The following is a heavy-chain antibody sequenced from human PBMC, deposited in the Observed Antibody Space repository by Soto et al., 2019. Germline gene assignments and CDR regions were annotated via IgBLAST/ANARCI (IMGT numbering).Heavy chain of an antibody. CDR2: IYNSGRGST. V-gene: IGHV4-59*01. J-gene: IGHJ4*02. Sequence: SETLSLTCSVSGSSMTTYYWHWIRQAPGKGLEWIGFIYNSGRGSTGSNPSLTSRVTFSIETSKNQFSLKLDSVTAADTAMYYCAKGFNYYGRGTLKLDSWGLGTLVTVSS. CDR3: AKGFNYYGRGTLKLDS. CDR1: GSSMTTYY. D-gene: IGHD3-10*02.